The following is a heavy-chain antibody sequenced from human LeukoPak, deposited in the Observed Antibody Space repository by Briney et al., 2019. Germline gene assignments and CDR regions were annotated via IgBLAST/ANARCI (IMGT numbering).Heavy chain of an antibody. Sequence: PGGSLRLSCVASGFTFSNASMSWVRQAPGKGLEWVGRIKSKTDGGTTDYAAPGKGRFTNSRDDSKNTQYLQMNSLKTEDTAVYYCTTLLPFVGVTSTDYWGQGTLVTVSS. CDR3: TTLLPFVGVTSTDY. D-gene: IGHD2-21*02. CDR1: GFTFSNAS. CDR2: IKSKTDGGTT. V-gene: IGHV3-15*01. J-gene: IGHJ4*02.